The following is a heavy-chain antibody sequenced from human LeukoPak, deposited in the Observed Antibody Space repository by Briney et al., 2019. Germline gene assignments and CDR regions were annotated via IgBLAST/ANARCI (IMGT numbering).Heavy chain of an antibody. D-gene: IGHD3-9*01. CDR3: ARSYYDILTGFPYYFDY. CDR2: IYYSGST. V-gene: IGHV4-59*01. CDR1: GGSIISYY. Sequence: ETSETLSLTCTVSGGSIISYYWSWIRQPPGKGLEWIGHIYYSGSTNYNPSLKSRVTISVDTSKNQFSLKLSSVTAADTAVYYCARSYYDILTGFPYYFDYWGQGTLVTVSS. J-gene: IGHJ4*02.